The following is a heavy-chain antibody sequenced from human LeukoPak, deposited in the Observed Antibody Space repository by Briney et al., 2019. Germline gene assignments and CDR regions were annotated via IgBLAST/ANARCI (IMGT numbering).Heavy chain of an antibody. J-gene: IGHJ4*02. V-gene: IGHV3-21*01. Sequence: PGGSLRLSCAASGFTFSSYRMNWVRQAPGKGLEWVSSISSSSTYIYYADSVKGRFTISRDNAKNSLYLQMNSLRAEDTAVYYCVRALDGYNEDYWGQGTLVTVSS. CDR3: VRALDGYNEDY. CDR2: ISSSSTYI. D-gene: IGHD5-24*01. CDR1: GFTFSSYR.